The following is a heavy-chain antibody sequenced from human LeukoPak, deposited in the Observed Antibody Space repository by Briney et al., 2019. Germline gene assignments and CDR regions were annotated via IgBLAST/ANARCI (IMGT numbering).Heavy chain of an antibody. D-gene: IGHD4-17*01. J-gene: IGHJ4*02. CDR2: INNSGIT. Sequence: SETLSLTCTVSGGSISSYYWSWIRQPPGNGLEWIVRINNSGITNYNPSLKSRVTMSMDTSMNQFSQKLRSVTAADTAVYYCARDYGDFPAYSFDYWGQGTLVTVSS. CDR1: GGSISSYY. CDR3: ARDYGDFPAYSFDY. V-gene: IGHV4-4*07.